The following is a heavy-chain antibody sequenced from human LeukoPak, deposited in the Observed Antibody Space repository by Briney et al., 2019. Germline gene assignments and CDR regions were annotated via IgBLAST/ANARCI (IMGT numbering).Heavy chain of an antibody. CDR3: ARVAAAGSSDY. J-gene: IGHJ4*02. CDR2: ISSNGGST. V-gene: IGHV3-64*01. D-gene: IGHD6-13*01. Sequence: GGSLRLSCAASGFTFSSYAMHRVRQAPGKGLEYVSAISSNGGSTYYANSVKGRFTISRDNSKNTLYLQMGSLRAEDMAVYYCARVAAAGSSDYWGQGTLVTVSS. CDR1: GFTFSSYA.